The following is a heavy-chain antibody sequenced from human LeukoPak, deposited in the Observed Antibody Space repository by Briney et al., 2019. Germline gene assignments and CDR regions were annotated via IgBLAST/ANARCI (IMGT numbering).Heavy chain of an antibody. V-gene: IGHV3-7*01. CDR1: GFTFSDYW. Sequence: GGSLRLSCAASGFTFSDYWMSWVRQAPGKGLEWVASIKQDGSEDYYVDSVKGRFTISRDNAKKSMYLQMNSLRADDTAVHYCARDGGYCSGGSCYWECWGQGTLVIVPT. J-gene: IGHJ4*02. CDR2: IKQDGSED. D-gene: IGHD2-15*01. CDR3: ARDGGYCSGGSCYWEC.